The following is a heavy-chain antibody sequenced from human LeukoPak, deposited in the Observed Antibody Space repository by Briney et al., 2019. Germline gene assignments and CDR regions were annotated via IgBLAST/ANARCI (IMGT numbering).Heavy chain of an antibody. V-gene: IGHV3-23*01. CDR3: AKSRYCTGGTCYFDY. CDR1: GFTFSSYA. Sequence: GGSLRLSCAASGFTFSSYAMSWVRQAPGKGLEWVSAISGSGGSTYYADSVKGRFTISRDNSKNTLYLQMNSLRADDTAVYYCAKSRYCTGGTCYFDYWGQGILVTVSS. J-gene: IGHJ4*02. D-gene: IGHD2-8*02. CDR2: ISGSGGST.